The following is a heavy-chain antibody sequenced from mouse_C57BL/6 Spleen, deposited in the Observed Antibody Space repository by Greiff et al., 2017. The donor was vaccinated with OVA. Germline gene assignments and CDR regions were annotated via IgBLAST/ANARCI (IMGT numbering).Heavy chain of an antibody. D-gene: IGHD2-2*01. CDR3: ARWVTGFDY. V-gene: IGHV8-12*01. CDR2: IYWVDDK. CDR1: GFSLRTSGMG. J-gene: IGHJ2*01. Sequence: QVTLKEPGPGILQSSQPLSLTCSFSGFSLRTSGMGVSWIRQPPGKGLEWLAHIYWVDDKSYNPSLKSRLTISKYTSRNQVFLKSTSVDTADTATYYCARWVTGFDYWGQGTTLTVSS.